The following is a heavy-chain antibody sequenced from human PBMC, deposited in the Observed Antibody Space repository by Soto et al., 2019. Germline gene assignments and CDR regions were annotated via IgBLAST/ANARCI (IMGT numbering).Heavy chain of an antibody. D-gene: IGHD4-4*01. CDR2: TYYRSKWYN. CDR3: ARAHSNYGANYYYYGMDV. Sequence: SQTFSLTCAISGDSVSSNSAAWNWIRQSPSRGLEWLGRTYYRSKWYNDYAVSVKSRITINPDTSKNQFSLQLNSVTPEDTAVYYCARAHSNYGANYYYYGMDVWGQGTTVTVSS. CDR1: GDSVSSNSAA. J-gene: IGHJ6*02. V-gene: IGHV6-1*01.